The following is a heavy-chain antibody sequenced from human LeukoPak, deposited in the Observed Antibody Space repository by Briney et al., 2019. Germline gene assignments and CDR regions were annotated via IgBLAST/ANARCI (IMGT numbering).Heavy chain of an antibody. V-gene: IGHV3-33*01. CDR3: ARDGSYYEIDY. Sequence: PGGSLRLSCAASGFIFSSYGMHWVRQAPGKGQEWVAVIWDDGSNKNYVDSVKGRFNISRDNSKNTLYLQMNSLRAEDTAVYYCARDGSYYEIDYWGQGTLVTVSS. D-gene: IGHD1-26*01. J-gene: IGHJ4*02. CDR1: GFIFSSYG. CDR2: IWDDGSNK.